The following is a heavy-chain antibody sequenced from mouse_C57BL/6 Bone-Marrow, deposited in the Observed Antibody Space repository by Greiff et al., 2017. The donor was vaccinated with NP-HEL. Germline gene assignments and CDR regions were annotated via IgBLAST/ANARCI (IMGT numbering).Heavy chain of an antibody. D-gene: IGHD4-1*01. CDR1: GYTFTSYG. CDR2: LYIGHGYT. CDR3: ARKGTWERYFDV. Sequence: EVQLQQSGAELVRPGSSVKMSCKTSGYTFTSYGINWVKQRPGPGLEWLGYLYIGHGYTEYNEKFKGKATLTSDTSSSTAYMQLSSLTSEDSAIYFGARKGTWERYFDVWGTGTTVTVSS. V-gene: IGHV1-58*01. J-gene: IGHJ1*03.